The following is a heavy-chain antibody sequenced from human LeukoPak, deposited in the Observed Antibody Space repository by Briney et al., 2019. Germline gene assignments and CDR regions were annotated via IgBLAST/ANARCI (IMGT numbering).Heavy chain of an antibody. V-gene: IGHV4-59*01. CDR3: ARDKEHSYGRYFDF. J-gene: IGHJ4*02. Sequence: SETLPLTCTVSGGSISTYHWNWIRKSPGKGLEWIGFMQDTGNNNYNPSLRSRVTMFTVTSKNQFSLELSSVTAADTAVYHCARDKEHSYGRYFDFWGQGISVTVSS. CDR1: GGSISTYH. CDR2: MQDTGNN. D-gene: IGHD5-18*01.